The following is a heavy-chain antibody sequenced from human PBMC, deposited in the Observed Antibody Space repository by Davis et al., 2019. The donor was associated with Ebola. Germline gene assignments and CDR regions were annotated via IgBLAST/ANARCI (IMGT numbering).Heavy chain of an antibody. J-gene: IGHJ5*02. D-gene: IGHD4-17*01. V-gene: IGHV4-34*01. CDR2: INHSGST. CDR3: AREASSVTTVWFDP. Sequence: SETLSLTCAVYGGSFSGYYWSWIRQPPGKGLEWIGEINHSGSTNYNPSLKSRVTISVDTSKNQFSLKLSSVTAADTAVYYCAREASSVTTVWFDPWGQGTLVTVSS. CDR1: GGSFSGYY.